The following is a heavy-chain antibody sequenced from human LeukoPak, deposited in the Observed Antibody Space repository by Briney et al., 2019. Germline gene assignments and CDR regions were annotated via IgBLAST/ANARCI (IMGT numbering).Heavy chain of an antibody. Sequence: GGSLRLSCAAPGFTFSSYGMHWVRQAPGKGLEWVAVIWYDGSNKYYADSVKGRFTISRDNSKNTLYLQMNSLRAEDTAVYYCARARTREWEPIDAFDIWGQGTMVTVSS. CDR3: ARARTREWEPIDAFDI. V-gene: IGHV3-33*01. CDR2: IWYDGSNK. CDR1: GFTFSSYG. D-gene: IGHD1-26*01. J-gene: IGHJ3*02.